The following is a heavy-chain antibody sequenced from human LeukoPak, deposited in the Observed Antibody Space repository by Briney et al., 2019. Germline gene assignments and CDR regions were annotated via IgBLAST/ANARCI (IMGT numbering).Heavy chain of an antibody. D-gene: IGHD3-22*01. CDR3: ARDIKVVNPNNWLDP. V-gene: IGHV6-1*01. Sequence: SQTLSLTCVISGDSVSSNSAAWNWIRQSPSRGLEWLGRTYYRSKWYNNYAVSVKSRITINPDTSKNQFSLYLSSVTAADTAVYYCARDIKVVNPNNWLDPWGQGTLVTVSS. J-gene: IGHJ5*02. CDR2: TYYRSKWYN. CDR1: GDSVSSNSAA.